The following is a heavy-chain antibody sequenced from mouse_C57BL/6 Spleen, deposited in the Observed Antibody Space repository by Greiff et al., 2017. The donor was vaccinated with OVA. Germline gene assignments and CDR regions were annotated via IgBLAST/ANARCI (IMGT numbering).Heavy chain of an antibody. CDR3: TREGLKLYYAMDY. CDR2: ISSGGDYI. D-gene: IGHD2-4*01. CDR1: GFTFSSYA. J-gene: IGHJ4*01. Sequence: VQLKESGEGLVKPGGSLKLSCAASGFTFSSYAMSWVRQTPEKRLEWVAYISSGGDYIYYADTVKGRFTISRDNARNTLYLQMSSLKSEDTAMYYCTREGLKLYYAMDYWGQGTSVTVSS. V-gene: IGHV5-9-1*02.